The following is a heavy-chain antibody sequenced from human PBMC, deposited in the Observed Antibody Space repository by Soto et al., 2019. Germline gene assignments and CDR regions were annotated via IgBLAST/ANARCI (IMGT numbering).Heavy chain of an antibody. Sequence: ESGGGVVQPGRPLRLSCAASGFTFNNNDMHWVRQAPGKGLEWVAVIWYDGSHENYADFVKGRFTISRDNSKNTLYLQMNTLRVEDTAVYYCTRGGDYGGNVFDYWGQGTLVTVSS. D-gene: IGHD4-17*01. V-gene: IGHV3-33*01. CDR3: TRGGDYGGNVFDY. J-gene: IGHJ4*02. CDR2: IWYDGSHE. CDR1: GFTFNNND.